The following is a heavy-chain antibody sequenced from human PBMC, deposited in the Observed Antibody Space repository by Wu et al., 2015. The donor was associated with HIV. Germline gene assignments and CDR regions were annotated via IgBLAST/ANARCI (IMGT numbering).Heavy chain of an antibody. D-gene: IGHD3-10*01. CDR3: ARATATYYSDIWGLDQKNDAFDI. CDR2: MNPSGGSP. CDR1: GYTFTNYY. Sequence: QVQLVQSGAEVKKPGASVKLSCKTSGYTFTNYYIHWVRQAPGQGLEWMGIMNPSGGSPRYAQKFQGRLIMTRDTSTSTVNMELRTLGSEDTAVYYCARATATYYSDIWGLDQKNDAFDIWGQGTMVTVSA. J-gene: IGHJ3*02. V-gene: IGHV1-46*01.